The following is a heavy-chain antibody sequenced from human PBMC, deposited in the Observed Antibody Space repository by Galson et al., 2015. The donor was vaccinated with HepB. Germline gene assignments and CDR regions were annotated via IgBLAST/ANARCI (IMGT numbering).Heavy chain of an antibody. CDR2: INPNSGGT. Sequence: SVKVSCKASGYTFTGYYMHWVRQAPGQGLEWMGWINPNSGGTNYAQKFQGWVTMTRDTSISTAYMELSRLRSDDTAVYYCARDGGYGSGSYYAFDIWGQGTMVTVSS. V-gene: IGHV1-2*04. CDR3: ARDGGYGSGSYYAFDI. D-gene: IGHD3-10*01. J-gene: IGHJ3*02. CDR1: GYTFTGYY.